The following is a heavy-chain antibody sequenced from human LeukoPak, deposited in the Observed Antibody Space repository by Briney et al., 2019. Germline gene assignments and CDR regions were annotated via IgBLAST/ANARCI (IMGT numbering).Heavy chain of an antibody. CDR1: GGSFSGYY. CDR3: ARVSGYDWESFYDY. CDR2: IYYSGST. D-gene: IGHD5-12*01. J-gene: IGHJ4*02. Sequence: SETLSLTCAVYGGSFSGYYWSWIRQPPGKGLKWIGNIYYSGSTNYNPSLKSRVTISVDTSKNQFSLKLRSVTAADTAVYYCARVSGYDWESFYDYWGQGTLVTVSS. V-gene: IGHV4-34*01.